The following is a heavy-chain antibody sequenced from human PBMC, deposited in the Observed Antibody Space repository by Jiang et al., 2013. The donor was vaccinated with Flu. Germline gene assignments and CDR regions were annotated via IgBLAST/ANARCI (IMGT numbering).Heavy chain of an antibody. V-gene: IGHV3-23*01. J-gene: IGHJ4*02. CDR3: AKREGYSSSSGALDY. D-gene: IGHD6-6*01. CDR2: ISGSGGST. Sequence: EWVSAISGSGGSTYYADSVKGRFTISRDNSKNTLYLQMNSLRAEDTAVYYCAKREGYSSSSGALDYWGQGTLVTVSS.